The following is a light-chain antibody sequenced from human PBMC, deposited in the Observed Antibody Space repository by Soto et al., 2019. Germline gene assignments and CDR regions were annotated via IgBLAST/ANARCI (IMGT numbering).Light chain of an antibody. CDR1: SCDVGAYNF. J-gene: IGLJ2*01. CDR3: SSYTTNKTLL. V-gene: IGLV2-14*01. Sequence: QSVLTQPASVSGSPGQSITISCTGTSCDVGAYNFVSWYQQHPGKAPKLIFYEVSNRPPGLSDRFSGSKSGTTASLTISGLQAEDEADYFCSSYTTNKTLLFGGGTKLTVL. CDR2: EVS.